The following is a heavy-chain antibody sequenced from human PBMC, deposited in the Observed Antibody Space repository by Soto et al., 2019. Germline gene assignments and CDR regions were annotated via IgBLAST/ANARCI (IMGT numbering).Heavy chain of an antibody. CDR1: KFTVSSYA. CDR3: AKVPTGEMATVFQAFDI. V-gene: IGHV3-23*01. Sequence: PGGSVRLCCVASKFTVSSYAMSWVRQAPGKGLEWVSAISGSGGSTYYADSVKGRFAVSRDNSKSTLYLHMTSLRDEDTAVYYCAKVPTGEMATVFQAFDIWGQGTMVTVSS. CDR2: ISGSGGST. D-gene: IGHD4-4*01. J-gene: IGHJ3*02.